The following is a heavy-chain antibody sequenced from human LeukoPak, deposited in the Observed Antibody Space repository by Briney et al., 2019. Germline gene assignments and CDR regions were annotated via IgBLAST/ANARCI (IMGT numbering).Heavy chain of an antibody. J-gene: IGHJ4*02. D-gene: IGHD2-2*01. V-gene: IGHV4-30-4*08. CDR3: ARAEPSSSTTFDY. CDR1: GGSISSGDYY. Sequence: ASQTLSLTCTVSGGSISSGDYYWSWIRQPPGKGLEWIGYIYYSGSTYYNPSLKCRVTISVDTSKNQFSLKLSSVTAADTAVYYCARAEPSSSTTFDYWGQGTLVTVSS. CDR2: IYYSGST.